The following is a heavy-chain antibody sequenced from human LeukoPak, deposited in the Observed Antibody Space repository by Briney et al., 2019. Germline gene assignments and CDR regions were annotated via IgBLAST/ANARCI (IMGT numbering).Heavy chain of an antibody. Sequence: GGSLRLSCAASGFTFSSYWMHWVRQAPGKGLVWVSRINSDGSSTSYADSVKGRFTISRDNAKNSLYLQMNSLRAEDTAVYYCARDRLRGYYRYWGQGTLVTVSS. J-gene: IGHJ4*02. D-gene: IGHD4-17*01. V-gene: IGHV3-74*01. CDR3: ARDRLRGYYRY. CDR1: GFTFSSYW. CDR2: INSDGSST.